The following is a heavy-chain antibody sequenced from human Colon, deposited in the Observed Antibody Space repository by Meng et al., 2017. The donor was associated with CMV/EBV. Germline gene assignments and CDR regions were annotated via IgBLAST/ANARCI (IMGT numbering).Heavy chain of an antibody. D-gene: IGHD1-20*01. CDR2: INTYNGKT. V-gene: IGHV1-18*04. J-gene: IGHJ6*02. Sequence: ASVKVSCKAAGYTFLNHGISWVRQAPGQGLEWMGWINTYNGKTIYAEKFQGRVTMTTDTSTSTVYMELRSLRSDDTAVYYCAKVITGLHWYFDLWGQGTTVTVSS. CDR1: GYTFLNHG. CDR3: AKVITGLHWYFDL.